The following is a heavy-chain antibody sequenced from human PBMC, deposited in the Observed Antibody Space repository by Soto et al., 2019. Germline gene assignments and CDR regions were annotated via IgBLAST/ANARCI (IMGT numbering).Heavy chain of an antibody. CDR2: IYYSGST. CDR1: GVSISSYY. CDR3: ARRYGDYFDY. J-gene: IGHJ4*02. V-gene: IGHV4-59*08. D-gene: IGHD4-17*01. Sequence: TSETLSLTCTVSGVSISSYYWSWIRQPPGKGLEWIGYIYYSGSTNYNPSLKSRVTISVDTSKNQFSLKLSSVTAADTAVYYCARRYGDYFDYWGQGTLVTVSS.